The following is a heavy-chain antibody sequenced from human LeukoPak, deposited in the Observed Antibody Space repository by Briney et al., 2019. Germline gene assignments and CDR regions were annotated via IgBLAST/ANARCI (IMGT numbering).Heavy chain of an antibody. J-gene: IGHJ6*02. CDR3: VMDMDV. CDR1: GFIFSSYW. Sequence: PGGSLRLSCAASGFIFSSYWMNWVHQAPGKGLEWVANMKEDGSAKYYVDSVKGRFTISRDNAKNSLYLQMNSLRAEDTAVYYCVMDMDVWGQGTTVTVSS. CDR2: MKEDGSAK. V-gene: IGHV3-7*05.